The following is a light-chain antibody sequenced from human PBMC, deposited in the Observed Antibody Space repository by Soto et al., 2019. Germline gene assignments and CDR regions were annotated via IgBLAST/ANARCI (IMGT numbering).Light chain of an antibody. CDR2: EVS. V-gene: IGLV2-14*01. CDR1: SSDVGGYNY. J-gene: IGLJ1*01. Sequence: QSVLTQPASMSGSPGQSITISCTGTSSDVGGYNYVSWYQQHPGKAPKLMIYEVSNRPSGVSNRFSGSKSGNTASLTISGLQAEDEADYYCSSYTSSSTPRYVFGTGTKVTVL. CDR3: SSYTSSSTPRYV.